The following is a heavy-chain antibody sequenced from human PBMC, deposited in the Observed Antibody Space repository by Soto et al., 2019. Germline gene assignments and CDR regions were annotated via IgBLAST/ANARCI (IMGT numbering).Heavy chain of an antibody. CDR1: GGSVSSGSFY. V-gene: IGHV4-61*01. Sequence: SETLSLTCTVSGGSVSSGSFYWSWIRRPPGKGLEWIGYFYDSGSTNYNPSLRSRVTMSVDTSKNQFSLKLSSVTAADTAVYYCAASAPPATNYYYAMDVWGQGTTVTVS. CDR2: FYDSGST. D-gene: IGHD5-12*01. J-gene: IGHJ6*02. CDR3: AASAPPATNYYYAMDV.